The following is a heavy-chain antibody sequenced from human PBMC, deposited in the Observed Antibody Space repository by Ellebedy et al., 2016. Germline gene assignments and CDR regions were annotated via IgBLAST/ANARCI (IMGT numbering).Heavy chain of an antibody. Sequence: SETLSLTXTVSDVSISSSSYYWEWIRQPPGKGLEWIGNIYYSGRTNYNPSLKSRITISVDTSKNQFSLKLSSVTAADTAVYYCAGGYYFHTSAYRPFDYWGQGNLVTVSS. V-gene: IGHV4-39*07. D-gene: IGHD3-22*01. J-gene: IGHJ4*02. CDR3: AGGYYFHTSAYRPFDY. CDR2: IYYSGRT. CDR1: DVSISSSSYY.